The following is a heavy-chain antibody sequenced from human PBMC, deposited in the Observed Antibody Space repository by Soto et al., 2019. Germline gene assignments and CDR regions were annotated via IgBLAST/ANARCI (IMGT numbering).Heavy chain of an antibody. V-gene: IGHV3-72*01. J-gene: IGHJ6*02. CDR2: SKNKANSYST. CDR3: ARESALEAAGRGYYYYGMDV. CDR1: GFTFSDHH. D-gene: IGHD6-13*01. Sequence: EVQLVESGGGLVQPGGSLRLSCAASGFTFSDHHMDWVRQAPGKGLEWVGRSKNKANSYSTEYAASVKGRFTISRDDSKNSLYLQMDSLKSEDTAVYFCARESALEAAGRGYYYYGMDVWGHGTTVTVSS.